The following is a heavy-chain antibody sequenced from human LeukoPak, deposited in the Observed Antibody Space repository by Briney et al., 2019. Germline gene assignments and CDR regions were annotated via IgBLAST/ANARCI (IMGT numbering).Heavy chain of an antibody. V-gene: IGHV3-30*02. CDR1: GFTFSSYW. Sequence: PGGSLRLSCAASGFTFSSYWMSWVRQAPGKGLEWVAFIRYDGSNKYYADSVKGRFTISRDNSKNTLYLQMNSLRAEDTAVYYCAKVTYSSAAEYYFDYWGQGTLVTVSS. CDR3: AKVTYSSAAEYYFDY. J-gene: IGHJ4*02. CDR2: IRYDGSNK. D-gene: IGHD6-13*01.